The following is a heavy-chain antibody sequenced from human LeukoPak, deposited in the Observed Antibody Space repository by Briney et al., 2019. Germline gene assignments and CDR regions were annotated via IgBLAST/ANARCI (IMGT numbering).Heavy chain of an antibody. CDR2: IYTSGST. J-gene: IGHJ4*02. V-gene: IGHV4-61*02. CDR1: GGSISSGSYY. Sequence: SETLSLTCTVSGGSISSGSYYWSWIRQPAGKGLEWIGRIYTSGSTNYNPSLKSRVTISVDTSKNQFSLKLSSVTAADTAVYYCARDVGGATIEYYFDFWGQGTLVTVSS. CDR3: ARDVGGATIEYYFDF. D-gene: IGHD5-12*01.